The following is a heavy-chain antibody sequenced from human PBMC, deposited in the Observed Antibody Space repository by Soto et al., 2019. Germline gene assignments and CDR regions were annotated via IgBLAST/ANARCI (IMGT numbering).Heavy chain of an antibody. J-gene: IGHJ4*02. Sequence: QVKLVQSGAEVKKPGASVKVSCKASGYTFTSYDINWVRQATGQGLEWMGWMNPNSGNTGDAQKLQGRVTMTRNTSISTAYMELSSLRSEDTAVYYCARGEGNYGSGSYYKLFDSWGQGTLVTVSS. V-gene: IGHV1-8*01. CDR3: ARGEGNYGSGSYYKLFDS. D-gene: IGHD3-10*01. CDR2: MNPNSGNT. CDR1: GYTFTSYD.